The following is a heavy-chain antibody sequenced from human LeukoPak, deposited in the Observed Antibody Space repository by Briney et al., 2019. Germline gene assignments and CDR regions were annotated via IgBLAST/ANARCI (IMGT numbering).Heavy chain of an antibody. V-gene: IGHV3-74*01. J-gene: IGHJ4*02. CDR3: ARDRVYCGSTSCYAYYFDY. D-gene: IGHD2-2*01. CDR1: GFSFSSYW. Sequence: PGRSLRLSCAASGFSFSSYWMHWVRQAPGKGLVWVSRINSDGSITTYADSVKGRFTISRDNAKNTLYLQMNSLRAEDTAVYYCARDRVYCGSTSCYAYYFDYWGQGTLVTVSS. CDR2: INSDGSIT.